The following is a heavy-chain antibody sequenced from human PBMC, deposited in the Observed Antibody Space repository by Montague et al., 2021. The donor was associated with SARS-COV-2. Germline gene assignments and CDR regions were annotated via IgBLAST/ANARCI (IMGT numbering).Heavy chain of an antibody. J-gene: IGHJ4*02. Sequence: SETLSLTCTVSGGSISDSNYLWGWIRQPPGKGLEWIGDIHYRGTYYNPSLRSRVTMSRALSENQFSLRLRSVTAADTALYYCASSLISASGTGSNFDSWGQGTLVAVSS. D-gene: IGHD6-13*01. CDR2: IHYRGT. V-gene: IGHV4-39*07. CDR3: ASSLISASGTGSNFDS. CDR1: GGSISDSNYL.